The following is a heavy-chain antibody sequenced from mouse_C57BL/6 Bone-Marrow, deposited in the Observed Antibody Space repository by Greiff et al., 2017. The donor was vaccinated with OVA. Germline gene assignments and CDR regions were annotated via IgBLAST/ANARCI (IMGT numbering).Heavy chain of an antibody. CDR3: ARGGNYGFDY. CDR2: INPNYGTT. Sequence: VQLQQSGPELVPPGSSVPLSFPSSFSSFTDSTLHCVTPSPFPLLSLIGVINPNYGTTSYNQKFKGKATLTVDQSSSTAYMQLNSLTSEDSAVYYCARGGNYGFDYWGQGTTLTVSS. J-gene: IGHJ2*01. V-gene: IGHV1-39*01. D-gene: IGHD2-1*01. CDR1: FSSFTDST.